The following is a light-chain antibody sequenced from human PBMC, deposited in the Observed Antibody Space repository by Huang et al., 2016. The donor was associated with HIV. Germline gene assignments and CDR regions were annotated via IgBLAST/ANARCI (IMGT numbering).Light chain of an antibody. J-gene: IGKJ2*01. Sequence: EIVMTQSPATLSVSPGERATLSCRASQSISSNLAWYQHKPGQAPRLLIYGASTRATGIPARCRGSGSGTEFTLTISSLQPEDFAVYYCQQYNNWPRTFGQGTRLEIQ. V-gene: IGKV3-15*01. CDR2: GAS. CDR3: QQYNNWPRT. CDR1: QSISSN.